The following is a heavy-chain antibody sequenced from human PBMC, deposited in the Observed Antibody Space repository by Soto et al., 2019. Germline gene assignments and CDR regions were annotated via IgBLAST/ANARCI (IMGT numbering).Heavy chain of an antibody. CDR1: GASIKNGDYY. J-gene: IGHJ4*02. D-gene: IGHD3-22*01. V-gene: IGHV4-30-4*01. CDR3: ARAFDVSSGYYGALGY. CDR2: IYYTGST. Sequence: QVQLQESGPGLVKPSQTLSLTCTVSGASIKNGDYYWSWIRQPPGKGLEWIGYIYYTGSTYYNPSLKSRLTLSVDASKNQLSLKLTSVTAADTAVYYCARAFDVSSGYYGALGYWGPGDLVTVSS.